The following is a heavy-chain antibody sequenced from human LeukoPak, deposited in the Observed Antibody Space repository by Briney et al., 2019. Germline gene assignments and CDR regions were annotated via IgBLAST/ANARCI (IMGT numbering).Heavy chain of an antibody. J-gene: IGHJ4*02. CDR3: RMDYSSSDY. V-gene: IGHV3-30*03. D-gene: IGHD6-6*01. CDR2: ISYDGSNK. Sequence: PGGSLRLSCAASGFTFSSYGMHWVRQAPGKGLEWVAVISYDGSNKYYADSVKGRLTISRDNSKNTLYLQMNSLRAEDTAVYYCRMDYSSSDYWGQGTLVTVSS. CDR1: GFTFSSYG.